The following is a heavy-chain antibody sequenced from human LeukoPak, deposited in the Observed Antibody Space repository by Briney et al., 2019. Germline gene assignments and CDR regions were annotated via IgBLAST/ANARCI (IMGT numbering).Heavy chain of an antibody. CDR1: GGSFTGYY. CDR3: ARRVAHRSLDY. D-gene: IGHD1-14*01. Sequence: PSETLSPTCAIYGGSFTGYYWSWIRQPPGKGLEWIGEINHSGGTNYNPSLKSRVSISVDTSKNQSSLRLSSVTAADTAVYYCARRVAHRSLDYWGQGTLVTVSS. V-gene: IGHV4-34*01. J-gene: IGHJ4*02. CDR2: INHSGGT.